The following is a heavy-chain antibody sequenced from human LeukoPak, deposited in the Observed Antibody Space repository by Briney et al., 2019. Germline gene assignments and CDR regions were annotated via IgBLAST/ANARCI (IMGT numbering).Heavy chain of an antibody. D-gene: IGHD6-13*01. Sequence: ASVKVSCKASGYTFTSYGISWVRQAPGQGLGWMGWISAYNGNTNYAQKLQGRVTMTTDTSTSTAYMELRSLRSDDTAVYYCARGGDGFSSSWYYFDYWGQGTLVTVSS. CDR3: ARGGDGFSSSWYYFDY. V-gene: IGHV1-18*01. CDR1: GYTFTSYG. CDR2: ISAYNGNT. J-gene: IGHJ4*02.